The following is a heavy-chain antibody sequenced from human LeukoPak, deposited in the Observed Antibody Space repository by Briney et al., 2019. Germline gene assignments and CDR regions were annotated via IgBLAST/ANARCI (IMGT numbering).Heavy chain of an antibody. V-gene: IGHV4-59*12. J-gene: IGHJ6*03. CDR3: ARRFYDYPRHYYYMDV. CDR1: GGSISSYY. CDR2: IYYSGST. D-gene: IGHD3-16*01. Sequence: SETLSLTCTVSGGSISSYYWSWIRQPPGKGLEWIGYIYYSGSTNYNPSLKSRVTISVDTSKNQFSLKLSSVTAADTAVYYCARRFYDYPRHYYYMDVWGKGTTVTISS.